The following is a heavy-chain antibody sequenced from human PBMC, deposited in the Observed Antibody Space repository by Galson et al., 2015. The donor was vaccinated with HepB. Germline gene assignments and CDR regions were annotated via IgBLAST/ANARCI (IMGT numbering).Heavy chain of an antibody. V-gene: IGHV1-69*13. Sequence: SVKVSCKASGGTFSSYAISWARQAPGQGLEWMGGIIPIFGTANYAQKFQGRVTITADESTSTAYMELSRLRSEDTAVYYCARSNYIVVVPAAMGDAFDIWGQGTMVTVSS. CDR1: GGTFSSYA. CDR3: ARSNYIVVVPAAMGDAFDI. D-gene: IGHD2-2*01. J-gene: IGHJ3*02. CDR2: IIPIFGTA.